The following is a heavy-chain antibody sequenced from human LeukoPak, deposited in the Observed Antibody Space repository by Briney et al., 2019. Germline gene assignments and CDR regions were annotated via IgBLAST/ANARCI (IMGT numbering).Heavy chain of an antibody. CDR3: ARSERIIMILGGAFDI. J-gene: IGHJ3*02. CDR2: IYYSGST. D-gene: IGHD3-22*01. Sequence: SETRSLTCTVSGDSISSYYWSWIRQSPGKGLECIGYIYYSGSTNYSPSLKSRVTISVDTSKNQFSLKLSSVTAADTAVYYCARSERIIMILGGAFDIWGQGTVVTVSS. CDR1: GDSISSYY. V-gene: IGHV4-59*08.